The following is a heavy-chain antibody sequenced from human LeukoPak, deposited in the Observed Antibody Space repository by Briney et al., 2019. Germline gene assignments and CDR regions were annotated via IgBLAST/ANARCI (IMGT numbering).Heavy chain of an antibody. CDR2: ISGSGGST. Sequence: PGGSLRLSCAASGFTFSSYAMSWVRQAPGKGLEWVSAISGSGGSTYYADSVKGRFTISRDNSKNTLYLQMNSLRAEDTAVYYCAKDQSHYDILTGYMVPSAPSDYWGQGTLVTVSS. CDR1: GFTFSSYA. J-gene: IGHJ4*02. V-gene: IGHV3-23*01. D-gene: IGHD3-9*01. CDR3: AKDQSHYDILTGYMVPSAPSDY.